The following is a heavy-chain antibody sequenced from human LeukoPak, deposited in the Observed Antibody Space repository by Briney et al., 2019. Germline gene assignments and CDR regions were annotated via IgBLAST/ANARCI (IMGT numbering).Heavy chain of an antibody. CDR1: GYTFTGYY. Sequence: ASVKVSCKASGYTFTGYYMHWVRQAPGQGLEWMGWINPNSGGTNYAQKFQGRVTMTRDTSISTAYMELSRLRPDDTAVYYCARAPYYDFWSGYYPTSYYFDYWGQGTLVTVSS. CDR2: INPNSGGT. V-gene: IGHV1-2*02. CDR3: ARAPYYDFWSGYYPTSYYFDY. D-gene: IGHD3-3*01. J-gene: IGHJ4*02.